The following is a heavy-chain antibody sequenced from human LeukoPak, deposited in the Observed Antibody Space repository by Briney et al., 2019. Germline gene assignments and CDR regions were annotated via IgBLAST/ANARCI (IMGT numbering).Heavy chain of an antibody. J-gene: IGHJ4*02. D-gene: IGHD3-10*01. CDR2: INPNSGGT. CDR3: ASGKYYYGSGSYYWPPDY. V-gene: IGHV1-2*02. Sequence: ASVKVSCKASGYTFTGYYMHWVRQAPGQGLEWMGWINPNSGGTNYAQKSQGRVTMTRDTSISTAYMELSRLRSDDTAVYYCASGKYYYGSGSYYWPPDYWGQGTLVTVSS. CDR1: GYTFTGYY.